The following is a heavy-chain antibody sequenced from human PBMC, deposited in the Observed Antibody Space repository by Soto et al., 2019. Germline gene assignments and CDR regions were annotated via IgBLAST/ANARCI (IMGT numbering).Heavy chain of an antibody. Sequence: GSLRLSCAASGFIFSNAWMNWVRQAPGKGLEWVGRIKSKNHGETTDYEITVKGRLTISREDSKSTLYLQINSLKTVDTVVYYCTAGHTGYNTVGMDVWGQGTTVTVSS. CDR3: TAGHTGYNTVGMDV. V-gene: IGHV3-15*07. CDR2: IKSKNHGETT. CDR1: GFIFSNAW. J-gene: IGHJ6*02. D-gene: IGHD5-12*01.